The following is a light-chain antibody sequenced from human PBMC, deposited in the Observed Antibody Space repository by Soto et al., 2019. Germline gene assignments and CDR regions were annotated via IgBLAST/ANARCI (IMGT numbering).Light chain of an antibody. CDR3: SSYTISSPVV. Sequence: QSALTQPASVSGSPGQSITISCTGTSSDVGGYNYVSWYQQHPGKAPKLMIYEVSNRPSGVSNRFSGSKSGNTASLTISGLQAEDEADYYCSSYTISSPVVFGGGTQLTGL. CDR1: SSDVGGYNY. CDR2: EVS. J-gene: IGLJ2*01. V-gene: IGLV2-14*01.